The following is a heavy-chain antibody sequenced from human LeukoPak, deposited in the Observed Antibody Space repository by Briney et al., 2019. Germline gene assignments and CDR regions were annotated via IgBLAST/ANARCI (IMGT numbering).Heavy chain of an antibody. D-gene: IGHD3-10*01. J-gene: IGHJ6*03. CDR3: TRARMVRGVIINAPYYYYMDV. CDR2: IYYSGSS. Sequence: SETLSLTCTVSGVSISNYYWNWIRQPPGKGLEWIGSIYYSGSSNYNPSLKSRVTISVDTSKNQFSLKLSSVTAADTAVYYCTRARMVRGVIINAPYYYYMDVWGKGTTVTVSS. CDR1: GVSISNYY. V-gene: IGHV4-59*01.